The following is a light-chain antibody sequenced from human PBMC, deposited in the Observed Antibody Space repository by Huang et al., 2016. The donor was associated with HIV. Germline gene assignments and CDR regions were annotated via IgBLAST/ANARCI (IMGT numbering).Light chain of an antibody. Sequence: EIVMTQSPAPLSVSPGERATLSCRASQSVSSTLAWYQQKPGQAPRLLIYGASTRATGIPARVSGSGSGTEFTLTISSLQSEDFAVYYCQQYNNWPPATFGPGTKMDIK. CDR3: QQYNNWPPAT. CDR1: QSVSST. V-gene: IGKV3-15*01. CDR2: GAS. J-gene: IGKJ3*01.